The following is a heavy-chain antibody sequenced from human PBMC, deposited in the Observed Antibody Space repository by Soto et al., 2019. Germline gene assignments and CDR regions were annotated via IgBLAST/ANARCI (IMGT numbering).Heavy chain of an antibody. V-gene: IGHV3-9*01. D-gene: IGHD3-10*01. CDR1: GLTFGDYA. J-gene: IGHJ6*02. CDR3: TKDINMGGVDV. Sequence: GGSLRLSCAASGLTFGDYAMNWVRQTPGKGLEWVSGIFWDGNRMDYADSVKGRFFISRDNAKNSLYLQMNSLREDDTALYYCTKDINMGGVDVWGQGTTVTVSS. CDR2: IFWDGNRM.